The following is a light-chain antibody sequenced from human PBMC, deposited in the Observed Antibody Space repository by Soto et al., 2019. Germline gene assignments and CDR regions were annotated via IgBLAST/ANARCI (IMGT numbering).Light chain of an antibody. V-gene: IGKV4-1*01. CDR3: QQYHSAPQT. CDR2: WAS. J-gene: IGKJ1*01. Sequence: DIVMTQSPDSLAVSLGERATINCKSSQSVLYSPNNKNYLAWYQQKPGQPPKLLVYWASTRESGVPDRFSGGGAGTDFTLTISSLQAEDAAVYYCQQYHSAPQTFGQGTKVEIK. CDR1: QSVLYSPNNKNY.